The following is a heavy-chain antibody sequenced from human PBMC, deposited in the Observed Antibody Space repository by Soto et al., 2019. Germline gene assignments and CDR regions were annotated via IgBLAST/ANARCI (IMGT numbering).Heavy chain of an antibody. Sequence: QVQLVESGGGVVQPGRSLRLSCAASGFTFSSYGMHWVRQAPGKGLEWVAVIWYDGSNKYYADSVKGRFTISRDNSKNTLYRQMNSLRAEDEAVYYCARVSEGGSYYGGLDYWGQGTLVTVSS. CDR1: GFTFSSYG. V-gene: IGHV3-33*01. CDR3: ARVSEGGSYYGGLDY. J-gene: IGHJ4*02. CDR2: IWYDGSNK. D-gene: IGHD1-26*01.